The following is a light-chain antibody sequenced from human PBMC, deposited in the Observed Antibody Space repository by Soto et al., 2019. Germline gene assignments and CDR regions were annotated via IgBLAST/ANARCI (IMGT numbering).Light chain of an antibody. CDR2: ATS. CDR1: QSIRSY. Sequence: DIQMTQSPSSLSASVGDRVTITCRASQSIRSYLNWYQQKPRKAPQLLIYATSSLQTGVPSRFSASGSGTDFSLVISALQPEDSATYYCQQGYSSRWTSGRGTKVEI. CDR3: QQGYSSRWT. V-gene: IGKV1-39*01. J-gene: IGKJ1*01.